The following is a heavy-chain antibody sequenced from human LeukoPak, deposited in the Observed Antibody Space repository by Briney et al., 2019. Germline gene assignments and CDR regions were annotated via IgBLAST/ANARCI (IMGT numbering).Heavy chain of an antibody. D-gene: IGHD6-19*01. J-gene: IGHJ1*01. CDR3: ARDASVATTLYSSGWHH. Sequence: PSETLSLTCTVSGGSINSYWSWIRQPAGKGLEWIGRISGSGTITYNPALQSRLSISIDTSKNQFSLKLSSVTAADTAVYYCARDASVATTLYSSGWHHWGQGTLVTVSS. V-gene: IGHV4-4*07. CDR2: ISGSGTI. CDR1: GGSINSY.